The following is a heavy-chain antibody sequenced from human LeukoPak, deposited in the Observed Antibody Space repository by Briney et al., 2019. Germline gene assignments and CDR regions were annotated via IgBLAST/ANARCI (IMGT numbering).Heavy chain of an antibody. CDR2: IYTTGST. J-gene: IGHJ4*02. CDR1: GFTVSSNS. D-gene: IGHD3-22*01. Sequence: PGGSLRLSCTVSGFTVSSNSMSWVRQAPGKGLEWVSFIYTTGSTHNSDSVKGRFTISRDSSKNTLYLQMNSLRAEDTAAYYCARRAGDYSHPYDYWGQGTLVTVSS. V-gene: IGHV3-53*01. CDR3: ARRAGDYSHPYDY.